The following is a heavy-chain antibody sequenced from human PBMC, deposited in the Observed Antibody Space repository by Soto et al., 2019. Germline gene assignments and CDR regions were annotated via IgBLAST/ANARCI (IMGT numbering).Heavy chain of an antibody. CDR2: IIPIFGTA. CDR1: GGTFSSYA. D-gene: IGHD6-6*01. V-gene: IGHV1-69*13. Sequence: ASVKVSCKASGGTFSSYAISWVRQAPGQGLEWMGGIIPIFGTANYAQKFQGRVTITADESTSTAYMELSSLRSEDTAVYYCARDPGLAARTSYFDYCGQGTLVTVSS. J-gene: IGHJ4*02. CDR3: ARDPGLAARTSYFDY.